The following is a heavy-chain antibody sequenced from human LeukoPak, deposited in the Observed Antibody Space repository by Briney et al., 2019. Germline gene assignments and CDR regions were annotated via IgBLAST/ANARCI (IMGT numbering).Heavy chain of an antibody. Sequence: GGSLRLSCAASGFTFSTYAMSWVRQAPGRGLEWVSGFNSGDYITYHAASVKGRFTISRGNPKNTLYLQMNSLRAEDTAVYSCARSSYGALDSWGQGTLVTVSS. CDR1: GFTFSTYA. CDR2: FNSGDYIT. V-gene: IGHV3-23*01. J-gene: IGHJ4*02. D-gene: IGHD4-17*01. CDR3: ARSSYGALDS.